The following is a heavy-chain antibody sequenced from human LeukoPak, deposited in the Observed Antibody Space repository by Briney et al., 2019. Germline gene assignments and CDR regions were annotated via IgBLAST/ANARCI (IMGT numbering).Heavy chain of an antibody. J-gene: IGHJ4*02. CDR1: GFTVSNNY. V-gene: IGHV3-11*04. D-gene: IGHD5-18*01. CDR3: ARDYGYSYGYGYYFDY. Sequence: GGSLRLSCAASGFTVSNNYMNWVRQAPGKGLEWVSYISSSGSTIYYADSVKGRFTISRDNAKNSLYLQMNSLRAEDTAVYYCARDYGYSYGYGYYFDYWGQGTLVTVSS. CDR2: ISSSGSTI.